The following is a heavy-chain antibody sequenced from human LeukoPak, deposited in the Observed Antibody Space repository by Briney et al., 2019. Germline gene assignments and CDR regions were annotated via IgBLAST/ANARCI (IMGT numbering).Heavy chain of an antibody. CDR3: ASGYYYGTHAFDI. D-gene: IGHD3-10*01. Sequence: PGGSVSLSCAASGFTFSSYEMNGVRQPPAKGREGVSYISSSCSTIYYADSVKGRFTISRDNAKNSLYLQMNSLRAEDTAVYYCASGYYYGTHAFDIWGQGTMVTVSS. CDR2: ISSSCSTI. CDR1: GFTFSSYE. J-gene: IGHJ3*02. V-gene: IGHV3-48*03.